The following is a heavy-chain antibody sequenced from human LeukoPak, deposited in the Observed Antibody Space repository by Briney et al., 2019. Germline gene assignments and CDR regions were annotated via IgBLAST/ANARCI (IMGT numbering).Heavy chain of an antibody. V-gene: IGHV3-21*01. CDR1: GFIFSTYS. J-gene: IGHJ4*02. Sequence: GGSLRLSCAASGFIFSTYSMNWVRQAPGKGLEWVSSISSSSYISYADSVKGRFTISRDNAKNSLYLQVNSLRAADTAVYYCARDTQSSGYYYIDYWGQGTLVTVSS. D-gene: IGHD3-22*01. CDR3: ARDTQSSGYYYIDY. CDR2: ISSSSYI.